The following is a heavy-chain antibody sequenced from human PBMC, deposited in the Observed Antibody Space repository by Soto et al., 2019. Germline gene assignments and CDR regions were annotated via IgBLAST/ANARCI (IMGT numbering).Heavy chain of an antibody. CDR3: ARGLRGRDFWSGYYYYYYYGMDV. J-gene: IGHJ6*02. V-gene: IGHV3-48*03. CDR2: ISSSGSTI. Sequence: GGSLRLSCAASGFTFSDCSMHWVRQAPGKGLEWVSYISSSGSTIYYADSVKGRFTISRDNAKNSLYLQMNSLRAEDTAVYYCARGLRGRDFWSGYYYYYYYGMDVWGQGTTVTVSS. D-gene: IGHD3-3*01. CDR1: GFTFSDCS.